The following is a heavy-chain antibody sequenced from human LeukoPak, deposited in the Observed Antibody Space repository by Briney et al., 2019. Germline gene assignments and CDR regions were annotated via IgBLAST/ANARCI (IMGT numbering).Heavy chain of an antibody. CDR1: GGGTFSSHV. V-gene: IGHV1-8*01. J-gene: IGHJ5*02. CDR3: ARGYDFWSGYYNWFDP. D-gene: IGHD3-3*01. CDR2: MNPNSGNT. Sequence: ASVKVSCKASGGGTFSSHVINWVRQATGQGLEWMGWMNPNSGNTGYAQKFQGRVTMTRNTSISTAYMELSSLRSEDTAVYYCARGYDFWSGYYNWFDPWGQGTLVTVSS.